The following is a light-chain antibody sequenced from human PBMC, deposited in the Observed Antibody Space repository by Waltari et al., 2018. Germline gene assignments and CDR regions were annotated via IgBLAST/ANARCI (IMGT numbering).Light chain of an antibody. J-gene: IGKJ4*01. CDR1: QSIRSSY. V-gene: IGKV3-20*01. CDR3: QQYVTSQLT. CDR2: GTS. Sequence: EIVLTQSPGTLSLSPGERATLSCRTSQSIRSSYLAWYQQTPGQAPRLLIYGTSYKATGIPDRFSGSGSGTDFTLTITRLEPEDFAVYYCQQYVTSQLTFGGGTKVEIK.